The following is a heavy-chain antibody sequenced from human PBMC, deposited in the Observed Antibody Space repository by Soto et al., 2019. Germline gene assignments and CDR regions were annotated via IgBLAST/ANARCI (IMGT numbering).Heavy chain of an antibody. Sequence: EVQLVESGGGLVQPGGSLRLSCAASGFTLGSSWMHRVRQAPGKGLVWVSRVKSDGSSATYADSVKGRFTISRDNAKDTLYLQMNSLRVEDTAVYYCAKSDWFDPWGQGTLVTVSS. CDR2: VKSDGSSA. V-gene: IGHV3-74*03. J-gene: IGHJ5*02. CDR1: GFTLGSSW. CDR3: AKSDWFDP.